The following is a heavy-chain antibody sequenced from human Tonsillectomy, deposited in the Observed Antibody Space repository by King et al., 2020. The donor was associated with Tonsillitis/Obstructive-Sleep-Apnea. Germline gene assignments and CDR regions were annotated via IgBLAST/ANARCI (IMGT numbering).Heavy chain of an antibody. CDR2: IDPSDSYT. Sequence: VQLVESGAEVKKPGESLRISCKVSGYSFTSYWIDWVRQMPGNGLEWMGTIDPSDSYTNYSPSFQGHVTVSADKSISTAYLQWSSLKASDTAMYYCARRYFDGHYYYYMDVGGKGTTLTVSS. J-gene: IGHJ6*03. CDR1: GYSFTSYW. V-gene: IGHV5-10-1*01. D-gene: IGHD3-9*01. CDR3: ARRYFDGHYYYYMDV.